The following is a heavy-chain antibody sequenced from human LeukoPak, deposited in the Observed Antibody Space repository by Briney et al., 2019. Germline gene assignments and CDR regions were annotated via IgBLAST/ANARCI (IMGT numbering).Heavy chain of an antibody. CDR2: FYSGGKT. J-gene: IGHJ5*02. D-gene: IGHD4-11*01. Sequence: GGSLRLSCAASGFTVSSSYMSWVRQAPGKGLEWVSVFYSGGKTYYADSVKGRFTISRDNSKNTLYLQMNSLRAEDTAVYYCASRATVTTDRFWFDPWGQGTLVTVSS. CDR3: ASRATVTTDRFWFDP. CDR1: GFTVSSSY. V-gene: IGHV3-53*01.